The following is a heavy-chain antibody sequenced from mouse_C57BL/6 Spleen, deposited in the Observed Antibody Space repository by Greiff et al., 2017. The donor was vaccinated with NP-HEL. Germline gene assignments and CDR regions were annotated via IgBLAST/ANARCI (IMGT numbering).Heavy chain of an antibody. CDR3: ARYYGSRYYYAMDY. CDR2: ISSGGSYT. J-gene: IGHJ4*01. Sequence: EVKLVESGGDLVKPGGSLKLSCAASGFTFSSYGMSWVRQTPDKRLEWVATISSGGSYTYYPDSVKGRFTISRDNAKNTLYLQMSSLKSEDTAMYYCARYYGSRYYYAMDYWGQGTSVTVSS. V-gene: IGHV5-6*01. D-gene: IGHD1-1*01. CDR1: GFTFSSYG.